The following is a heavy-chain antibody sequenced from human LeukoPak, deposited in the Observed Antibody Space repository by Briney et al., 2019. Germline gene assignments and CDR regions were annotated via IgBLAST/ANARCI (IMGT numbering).Heavy chain of an antibody. V-gene: IGHV1-2*02. CDR3: ARLESSGYYYSFDY. Sequence: ASVKVSCKASGYTFTGYYMHWVRQAPGQGLEWMGWINPNSGGANYAQKFQGRVTMTRDTSISTAYMELSRLRSDDTAVYYCARLESSGYYYSFDYWGQGTLVTVSS. CDR2: INPNSGGA. J-gene: IGHJ4*02. D-gene: IGHD3-22*01. CDR1: GYTFTGYY.